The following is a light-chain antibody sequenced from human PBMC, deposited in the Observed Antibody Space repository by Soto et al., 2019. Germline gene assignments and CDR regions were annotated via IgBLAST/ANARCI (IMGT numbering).Light chain of an antibody. Sequence: QSVLTQPRSVSGSPGQSVAISCTGTSSDVGGSNYVSWYQQHPRKARKLMIYDVTKRPSVVPDRFSASKSGNTSSLTISGLQADDEADYYCCSYAGSYSYVFGTGTKGTVL. V-gene: IGLV2-11*01. CDR1: SSDVGGSNY. J-gene: IGLJ1*01. CDR2: DVT. CDR3: CSYAGSYSYV.